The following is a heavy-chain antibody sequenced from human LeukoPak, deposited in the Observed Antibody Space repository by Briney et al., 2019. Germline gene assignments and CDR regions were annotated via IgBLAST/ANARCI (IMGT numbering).Heavy chain of an antibody. D-gene: IGHD3-16*01. J-gene: IGHJ6*03. CDR3: ARDTWGYYYYYMDV. V-gene: IGHV4-39*07. CDR1: GGSISSSSYY. CDR2: IYYSGST. Sequence: PSETLSLTCTVSGGSISSSSYYWGWIRQPPGKGLEWIGSIYYSGSTYYNPSLKSRVTISVDTSKNQFSLKLSSVTAADTAVYYCARDTWGYYYYYMDVWGKGTTVTVSS.